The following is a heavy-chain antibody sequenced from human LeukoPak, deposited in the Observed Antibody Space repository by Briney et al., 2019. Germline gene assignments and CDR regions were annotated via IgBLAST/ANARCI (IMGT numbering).Heavy chain of an antibody. CDR2: ISGSGGST. V-gene: IGHV3-23*01. CDR1: GFTFSSYS. Sequence: GGSLRLSCAASGFTFSSYSMNWVRQAPGKGLEWVSAISGSGGSTYYADSVKGRFTISRDNSKNTLYLQMNSLRAEDTAVYYCAKGMTTVVTQAFDYWGQGTLVTVSS. D-gene: IGHD4-23*01. J-gene: IGHJ4*02. CDR3: AKGMTTVVTQAFDY.